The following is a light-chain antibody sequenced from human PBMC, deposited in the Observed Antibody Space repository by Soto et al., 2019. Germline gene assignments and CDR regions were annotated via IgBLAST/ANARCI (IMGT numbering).Light chain of an antibody. CDR2: EVS. V-gene: IGLV2-14*01. Sequence: QSALTQPASVSGSPGQSITISCTGTSSDVGHYNFVSWYQHYPGKAPKLIIYEVSNRPSGISDRFSGSKSDNTASLTISGLQAEDEAHYYCSSYTRSSTHVFGGGTKVTVL. CDR3: SSYTRSSTHV. J-gene: IGLJ3*02. CDR1: SSDVGHYNF.